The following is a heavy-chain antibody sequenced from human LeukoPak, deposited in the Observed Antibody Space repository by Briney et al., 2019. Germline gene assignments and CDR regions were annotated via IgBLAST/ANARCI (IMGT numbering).Heavy chain of an antibody. CDR1: GFPFSGYS. V-gene: IGHV3-30*03. D-gene: IGHD2-2*01. J-gene: IGHJ6*03. Sequence: GGSLRLSCAASGFPFSGYSMNWVRQAPGKGLEWVAVISYDGSNKYYADSVKGRFTISRDNSKNTLYLQMNSLRAEDTAVYYCARDWGYCSSTSCYNYMDVWGKGTTVTVSS. CDR2: ISYDGSNK. CDR3: ARDWGYCSSTSCYNYMDV.